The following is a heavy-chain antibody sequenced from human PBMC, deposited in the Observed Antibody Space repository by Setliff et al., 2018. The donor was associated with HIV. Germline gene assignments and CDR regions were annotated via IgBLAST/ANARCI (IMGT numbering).Heavy chain of an antibody. J-gene: IGHJ4*02. V-gene: IGHV4-34*10. Sequence: SETLSLTCAVYGGSFSPYYWAWIRQPPGKGLEWVAEINHGGTTNYNPSLKSRITMSINTSEKQFYLKLNSVTAADTAVYYCARLLRYCRSADCYQAFDFWGQGTPVTVSS. CDR2: INHGGTT. CDR1: GGSFSPYY. CDR3: ARLLRYCRSADCYQAFDF. D-gene: IGHD2-21*02.